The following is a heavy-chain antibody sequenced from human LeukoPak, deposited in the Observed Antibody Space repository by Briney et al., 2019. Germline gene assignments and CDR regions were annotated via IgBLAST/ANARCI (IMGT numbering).Heavy chain of an antibody. D-gene: IGHD1-26*01. Sequence: GGSLRLSCAASGFTYSNYAMSWVRQAPGKGLEWVSAISGGGSSTYSADSVKGRFTISRDNAKNTLYLQMNSLRAEDTAVYYCARGPWELYYFDYWGQGTLVTVSS. CDR1: GFTYSNYA. CDR2: ISGGGSST. J-gene: IGHJ4*02. V-gene: IGHV3-23*01. CDR3: ARGPWELYYFDY.